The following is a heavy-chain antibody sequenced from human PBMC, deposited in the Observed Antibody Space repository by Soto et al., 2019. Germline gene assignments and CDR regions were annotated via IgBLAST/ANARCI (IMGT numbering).Heavy chain of an antibody. Sequence: QVQLVQSGAEVKKPGASVKVSCKASGYTFTSYGISWVRQAPGQGLEWMGWISAYNGNTNYAQKLQGRVTMTTDTSTSTAYMGLRSLRSDAAAVYYCARAISGYYDSSGSLFDPWGQGTLVTVSS. J-gene: IGHJ5*02. D-gene: IGHD3-22*01. CDR2: ISAYNGNT. CDR1: GYTFTSYG. CDR3: ARAISGYYDSSGSLFDP. V-gene: IGHV1-18*01.